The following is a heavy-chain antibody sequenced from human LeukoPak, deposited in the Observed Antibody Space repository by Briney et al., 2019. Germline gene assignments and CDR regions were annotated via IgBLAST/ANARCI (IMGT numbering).Heavy chain of an antibody. Sequence: GESLKISCKGSGYSFTSYWIGWVRQMPGKGLEWMGIIYPGDSDTRYSPSLQGQVTISADKSISTAYLQWSSLKASDTAMYYCARHHHSSSWYSWFDPWGQGTLVTVSS. CDR2: IYPGDSDT. V-gene: IGHV5-51*01. D-gene: IGHD6-13*01. CDR1: GYSFTSYW. J-gene: IGHJ5*02. CDR3: ARHHHSSSWYSWFDP.